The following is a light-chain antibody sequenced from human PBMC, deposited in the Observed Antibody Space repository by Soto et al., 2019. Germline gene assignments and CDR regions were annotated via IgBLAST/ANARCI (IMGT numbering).Light chain of an antibody. CDR3: QSYDTSLRGV. CDR1: SSNIGAGYD. V-gene: IGLV1-40*01. CDR2: ANT. J-gene: IGLJ1*01. Sequence: QSVLTQPPSVSGVPGQRVTISCTGSSSNIGAGYDVHWYQQFPGTAPKLLIYANTNRPSGVPDRFSGSKSGTSASLAITGLQAGDEADYYCQSYDTSLRGVFGTGTKLTVL.